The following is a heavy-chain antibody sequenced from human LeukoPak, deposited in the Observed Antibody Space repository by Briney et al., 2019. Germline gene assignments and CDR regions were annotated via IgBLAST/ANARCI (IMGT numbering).Heavy chain of an antibody. Sequence: ASVRVSCKASGYTFTGYYMHWVRQAPGQGLEWMGWINPNSGGTNYAQKFQGRVTMTRDTSISTAYMELSRLRSDDTAVYYCARAAYCSGGSCYSIDYWGQGTLVTVSS. D-gene: IGHD2-15*01. CDR1: GYTFTGYY. CDR2: INPNSGGT. CDR3: ARAAYCSGGSCYSIDY. J-gene: IGHJ4*02. V-gene: IGHV1-2*02.